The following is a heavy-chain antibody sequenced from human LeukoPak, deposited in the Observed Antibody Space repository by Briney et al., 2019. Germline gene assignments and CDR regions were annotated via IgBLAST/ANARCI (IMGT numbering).Heavy chain of an antibody. V-gene: IGHV4-30-4*01. CDR1: GGSISSGDYY. D-gene: IGHD1-26*01. CDR3: AGQGSDYYYGMDV. CDR2: IYYSGST. J-gene: IGHJ6*02. Sequence: SETLSLTCTVSGGSISSGDYYWSWIRQPPGKGLEWIGYIYYSGSTYYNPSLKSRVTISVDPSKNQFSLKLSSVTAADTAVYYCAGQGSDYYYGMDVWGQGTTVTVSS.